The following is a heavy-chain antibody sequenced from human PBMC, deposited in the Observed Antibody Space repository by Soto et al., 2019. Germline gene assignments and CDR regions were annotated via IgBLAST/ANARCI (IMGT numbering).Heavy chain of an antibody. J-gene: IGHJ4*02. CDR2: IIPIFGTA. CDR3: ARGWGYDSNDYYYAY. Sequence: QVQLVQSGAEVRKPGSSVKVSCKASGGTFRRHAISWVRQAPGQGLEWMGGIIPIFGTANHAQKFQGRVTIIADESTSTAYMELSSLRSEDTAIYYCARGWGYDSNDYYYAYWGQGTLVIVSS. V-gene: IGHV1-69*01. D-gene: IGHD3-22*01. CDR1: GGTFRRHA.